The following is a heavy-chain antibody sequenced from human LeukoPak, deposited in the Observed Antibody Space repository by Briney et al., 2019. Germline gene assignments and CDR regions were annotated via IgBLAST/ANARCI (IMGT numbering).Heavy chain of an antibody. D-gene: IGHD2-21*02. CDR3: ARLWHIVVVTANDAFDI. CDR2: IYPGDSDT. Sequence: GESLKISCKGSGYSFTSYWIGWVRPMPGKGLEWMGIIYPGDSDTRYSPSFQGQVTISADKSISTAYLQWSSLKASDTAMYYCARLWHIVVVTANDAFDIWGQGTMVTVSS. CDR1: GYSFTSYW. J-gene: IGHJ3*02. V-gene: IGHV5-51*01.